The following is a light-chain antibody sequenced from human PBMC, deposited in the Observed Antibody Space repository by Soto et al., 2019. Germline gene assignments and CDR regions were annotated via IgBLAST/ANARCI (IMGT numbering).Light chain of an antibody. Sequence: QSVLTQPPSVSAAPGQKVTISCSGSSSNIENNYVPWYQQLPGTAPKLLIYENNKRPSGIPDRFSGSKSGTSATLGITGLQTGDECDYYCGTWDSSLSAGVFGGGTKLTVL. CDR3: GTWDSSLSAGV. J-gene: IGLJ3*02. CDR2: ENN. V-gene: IGLV1-51*02. CDR1: SSNIENNY.